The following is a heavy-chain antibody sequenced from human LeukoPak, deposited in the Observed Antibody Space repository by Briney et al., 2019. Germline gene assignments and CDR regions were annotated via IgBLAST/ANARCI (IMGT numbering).Heavy chain of an antibody. CDR2: IYYSGRA. Sequence: PSETLSLTCTVSGGSISSDYWTWIRQPPGKGLEWIGYIYYSGRANYNPSLKSRVTISLDTSKNQFSLKVSSVTAADTAVYYCARRGSSSSLDYWGQGTLVTVSS. CDR3: ARRGSSSSLDY. D-gene: IGHD6-6*01. J-gene: IGHJ4*02. V-gene: IGHV4-59*08. CDR1: GGSISSDY.